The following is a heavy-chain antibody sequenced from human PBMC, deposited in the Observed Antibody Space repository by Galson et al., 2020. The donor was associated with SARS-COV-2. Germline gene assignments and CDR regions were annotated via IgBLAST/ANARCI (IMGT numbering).Heavy chain of an antibody. Sequence: QLGESLKISCAASGFTFSGSAMHWVRQASGKGLEWVGRIRSKANSYATAYAASVKGRFTISRDDSKNTAYLQMNSLKTEDTAVYYCTRHPEFLEWLLSPIAHNWFDPWGQGTLVTVSS. CDR2: IRSKANSYAT. CDR3: TRHPEFLEWLLSPIAHNWFDP. V-gene: IGHV3-73*01. J-gene: IGHJ5*02. D-gene: IGHD3-3*01. CDR1: GFTFSGSA.